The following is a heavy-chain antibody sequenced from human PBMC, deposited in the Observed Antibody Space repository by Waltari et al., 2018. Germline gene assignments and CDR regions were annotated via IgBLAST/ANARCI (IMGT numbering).Heavy chain of an antibody. CDR2: INRDGSEI. Sequence: EVQLVESGGDLVQPGGSLRLSCAASGFSLSNYWMSWARQAPGKGLEGVANINRDGSEIYYVDSVKGRFTISRDNAKNSLYLQMNSLRAEETAVYHCARDAYPYAVDVWGLGTTVTVSS. J-gene: IGHJ6*02. CDR1: GFSLSNYW. CDR3: ARDAYPYAVDV. V-gene: IGHV3-7*01.